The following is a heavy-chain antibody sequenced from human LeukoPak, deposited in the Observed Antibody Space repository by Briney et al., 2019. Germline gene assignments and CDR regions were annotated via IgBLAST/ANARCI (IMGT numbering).Heavy chain of an antibody. Sequence: PGGSLRLSCAASGFTFSSYSMNWVRQPPGKGLEWIGYIYYSGSTYYNPSLKSRVTISVDTSKNQFSLKLSSVTAADTAVYYCARLPQLGLYWYFDLWGRGTLVTVSS. V-gene: IGHV4-59*08. CDR1: GFTFSSYS. J-gene: IGHJ2*01. D-gene: IGHD7-27*01. CDR3: ARLPQLGLYWYFDL. CDR2: IYYSGST.